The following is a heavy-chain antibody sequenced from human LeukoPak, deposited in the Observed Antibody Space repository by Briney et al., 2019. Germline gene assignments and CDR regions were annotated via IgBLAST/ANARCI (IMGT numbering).Heavy chain of an antibody. Sequence: ASVKVSCKASGYTFTGYYMHWVRQAPGQGLEWMGWINPNSGGTNYAQKFQGRVTMTRDTSISTAHMELSRLRPDDTAVYYCARPYYDILTGYPNWGQGTLVTVSS. D-gene: IGHD3-9*01. V-gene: IGHV1-2*02. J-gene: IGHJ4*02. CDR3: ARPYYDILTGYPN. CDR2: INPNSGGT. CDR1: GYTFTGYY.